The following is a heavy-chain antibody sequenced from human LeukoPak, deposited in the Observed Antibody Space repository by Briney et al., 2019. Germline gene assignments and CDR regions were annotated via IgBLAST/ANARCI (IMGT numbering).Heavy chain of an antibody. CDR2: INHSGST. V-gene: IGHV4-34*01. J-gene: IGHJ4*02. D-gene: IGHD3/OR15-3a*01. Sequence: PSETLSLTCAVYGGSLSGYYWSWIRQPPGKGLEWIGEINHSGSTNYNPSLKSRVAISVDTSKNQFSLKLSSVTAADTAVYYCARIEMLDSAPLDYWGQGTLVTVSS. CDR3: ARIEMLDSAPLDY. CDR1: GGSLSGYY.